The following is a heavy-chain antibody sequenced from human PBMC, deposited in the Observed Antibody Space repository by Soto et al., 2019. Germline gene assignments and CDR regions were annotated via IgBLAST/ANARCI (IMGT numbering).Heavy chain of an antibody. Sequence: PGGSLRLSCAASGFTFSSYAMSWVRQAPGKGLEYVSAISSNGGSTYYADSVKGRFTISRDNSKNTLYLQMSSLRAEDTAVYYCVKTGYSSSWNYFDYWGQGTLVTVSS. CDR2: ISSNGGST. V-gene: IGHV3-64D*06. CDR3: VKTGYSSSWNYFDY. D-gene: IGHD6-13*01. CDR1: GFTFSSYA. J-gene: IGHJ4*02.